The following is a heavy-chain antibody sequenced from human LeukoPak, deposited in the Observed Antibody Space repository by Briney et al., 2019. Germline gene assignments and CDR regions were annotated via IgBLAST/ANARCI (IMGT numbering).Heavy chain of an antibody. CDR2: IKQDGSEK. CDR1: GFTFSSYW. D-gene: IGHD6-13*01. J-gene: IGHJ4*02. CDR3: ARESLQGGSWYYFDY. V-gene: IGHV3-7*03. Sequence: TGGSLRLSCAASGFTFSSYWMSWVRQAPGKGLECVANIKQDGSEKYYVDSVKGRFTISRDNAKNSLYLQMNSLRAEDTAVYYCARESLQGGSWYYFDYWGQGSLVTVSS.